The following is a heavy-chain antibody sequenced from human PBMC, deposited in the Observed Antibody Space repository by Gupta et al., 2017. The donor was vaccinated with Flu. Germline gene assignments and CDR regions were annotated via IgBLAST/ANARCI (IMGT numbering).Heavy chain of an antibody. J-gene: IGHJ4*01. V-gene: IGHV4-34*01. D-gene: IGHD5-24*01. CDR1: GGSFSGYY. CDR3: ARGPDGYNPFDY. CDR2: INHSGST. Sequence: QVQLQQWGAGLLKPSETLSLTCAVYGGSFSGYYWSWIRQPPGKGLEWIGEINHSGSTNYNPSLKSRVTISVDTSKNQFSLKLSSVTAADTAVYYCARGPDGYNPFDYWGQGTLVTVSS.